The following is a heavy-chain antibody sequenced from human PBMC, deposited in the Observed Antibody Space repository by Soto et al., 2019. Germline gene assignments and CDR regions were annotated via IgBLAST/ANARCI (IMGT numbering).Heavy chain of an antibody. CDR1: GVTFSSYA. CDR3: AKGEGSSWSNDAFDI. Sequence: EVQLLESGGGLVQPGGSLRLSCAASGVTFSSYAMSWVRQAPGKGLEWVSAISGSGGSTYYADSVKGRFTISRDNSKNTLYLQMNSRRAEGTAVYYCAKGEGSSWSNDAFDIWGQGTMVTVSS. CDR2: ISGSGGST. D-gene: IGHD6-13*01. J-gene: IGHJ3*02. V-gene: IGHV3-23*01.